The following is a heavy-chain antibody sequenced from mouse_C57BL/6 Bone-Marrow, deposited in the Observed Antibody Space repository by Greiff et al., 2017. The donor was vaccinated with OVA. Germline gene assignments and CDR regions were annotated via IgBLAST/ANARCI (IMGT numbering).Heavy chain of an antibody. CDR3: ARSGSSSFAY. V-gene: IGHV1-69*01. CDR2: IDPSDSYT. CDR1: GYTFTSYW. J-gene: IGHJ3*01. D-gene: IGHD1-1*01. Sequence: QVQLKQSGAELVMPGASVKLSCKASGYTFTSYWMHWVKQRPGQGLEWIGEIDPSDSYTNYNQKFKGKSTLTVDKSSSTAYMQLSSLTSEDSAVYYCARSGSSSFAYWGQGTLVTVSA.